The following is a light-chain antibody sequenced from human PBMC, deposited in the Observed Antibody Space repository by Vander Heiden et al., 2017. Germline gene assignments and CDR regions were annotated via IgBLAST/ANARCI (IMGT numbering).Light chain of an antibody. CDR3: QQNDCSTMYT. V-gene: IGKV1-39*01. CDR2: AAS. CDR1: QSISSY. Sequence: DIQMPQSPSSLSASVGDRVTITCRASQSISSYLNRYQQKPGKDPKILIYAASSWQSSVPSRFSGSGCGTDFTLTISSRQPEDFAAYYCQQNDCSTMYTFGQGTNLEIK. J-gene: IGKJ2*01.